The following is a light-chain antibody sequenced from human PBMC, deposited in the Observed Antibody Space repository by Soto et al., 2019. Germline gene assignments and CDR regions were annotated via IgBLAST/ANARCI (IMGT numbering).Light chain of an antibody. CDR2: AAS. CDR1: QSISNY. CDR3: QKYNSAPRT. V-gene: IGKV1-27*01. J-gene: IGKJ1*01. Sequence: DIQMTQSPSSLSASVGDRVTITCRASQSISNYLAWYQQKPGKVPKILIYAASTLQSGVPSPFSGSGSGTDFTLTISSRQPEDVATYYCQKYNSAPRTFAPGTKMELK.